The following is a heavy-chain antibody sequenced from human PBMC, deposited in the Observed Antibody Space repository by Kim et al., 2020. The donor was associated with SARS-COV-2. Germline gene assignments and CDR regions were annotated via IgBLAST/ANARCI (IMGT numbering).Heavy chain of an antibody. D-gene: IGHD6-19*01. V-gene: IGHV4-39*07. Sequence: SETLSLTCTVSGGSISSSSYYWGWIRQPPGKGLEWIGSIYYSGSTYYNPSLKSRVTISVDTSKNQFSLKLSSVTAADTAVYYCARGPGYSSGWYDPYYFDYWGQGTLVTVSS. CDR2: IYYSGST. CDR3: ARGPGYSSGWYDPYYFDY. CDR1: GGSISSSSYY. J-gene: IGHJ4*02.